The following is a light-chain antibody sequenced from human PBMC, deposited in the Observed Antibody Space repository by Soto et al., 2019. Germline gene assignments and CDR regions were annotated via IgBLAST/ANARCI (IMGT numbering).Light chain of an antibody. CDR3: QQYYAFCT. J-gene: IGKJ1*01. CDR2: EAS. CDR1: QFISTK. Sequence: DIQMTQSPSTLSASVGDRVTLTCRASQFISTKLAWYQQKPGRGPKFLIYEASTLETGVPSRFSGSGYGTEFSLTISSLQPDDFATYYCQQYYAFCTFGQGTRVEIK. V-gene: IGKV1-5*03.